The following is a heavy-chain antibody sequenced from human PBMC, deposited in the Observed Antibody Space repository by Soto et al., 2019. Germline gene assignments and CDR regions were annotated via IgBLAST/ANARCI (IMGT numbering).Heavy chain of an antibody. D-gene: IGHD6-6*01. V-gene: IGHV1-24*01. CDR3: ATVAARPPHYYFDY. CDR2: FDPEDGET. J-gene: IGHJ4*02. Sequence: ASVKVSCKVSGYTLTELSMHWVRQAPGKGLEWMGGFDPEDGETIYAQKFQGRVTMTEDTSTDTAYMELSSLRSEDTAVYYCATVAARPPHYYFDYWGQGTLVTVSS. CDR1: GYTLTELS.